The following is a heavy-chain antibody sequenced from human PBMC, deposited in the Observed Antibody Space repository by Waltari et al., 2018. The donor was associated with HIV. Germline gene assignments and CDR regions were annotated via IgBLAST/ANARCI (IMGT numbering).Heavy chain of an antibody. J-gene: IGHJ4*02. D-gene: IGHD6-13*01. V-gene: IGHV1-2*02. Sequence: QVQLVQSGAEVKKPGASVKVSCKASGYTFTGYYMHWVRQAPGQGLEWMGGINPNSGGTNYAQKLQDRVTMTRDTSISTAYMELSSLRSDDTAVYYCARETVAAGTAADYWGQGTLVTVSS. CDR2: INPNSGGT. CDR1: GYTFTGYY. CDR3: ARETVAAGTAADY.